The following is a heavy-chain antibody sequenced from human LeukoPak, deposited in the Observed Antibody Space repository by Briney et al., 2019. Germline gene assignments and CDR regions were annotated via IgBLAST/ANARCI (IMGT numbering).Heavy chain of an antibody. J-gene: IGHJ4*02. CDR2: ISGSGGST. CDR1: GFTFSSYA. CDR3: AKDQRMTTVTTLDC. D-gene: IGHD4-17*01. Sequence: PGGSLRLSCAASGFTFSSYAMSWVRQAPGKGLEWVSGISGSGGSTYYADSVKGRFTISRDNSKNTLYPQMNSLRAEDTAVYYCAKDQRMTTVTTLDCWGQGTLVTVSS. V-gene: IGHV3-23*01.